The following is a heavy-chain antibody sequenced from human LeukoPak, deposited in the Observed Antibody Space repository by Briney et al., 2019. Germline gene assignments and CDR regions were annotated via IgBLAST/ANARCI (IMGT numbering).Heavy chain of an antibody. Sequence: SETLSLTCAVYGGSFSGYYWSWIRQPPGKGLEWIGEINHSGSTNYNPSLKSRVTISVDTSKNQFSLKLSSVTAADTAVYYCAVLRLRGYYFDYWGQGTLVTVSS. CDR1: GGSFSGYY. CDR3: AVLRLRGYYFDY. CDR2: INHSGST. J-gene: IGHJ4*02. D-gene: IGHD3-10*01. V-gene: IGHV4-34*01.